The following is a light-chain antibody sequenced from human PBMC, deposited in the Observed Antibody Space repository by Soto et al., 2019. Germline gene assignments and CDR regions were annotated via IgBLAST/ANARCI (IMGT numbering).Light chain of an antibody. V-gene: IGKV1-39*01. J-gene: IGKJ1*01. CDR3: QQSYSNLWT. CDR2: AAS. Sequence: DIQMTQSPSSLSASVGDRVTITCRASQSISSYLNWYQQKPGKAPKLLIYAASSLQSGVPSRFSGSGSGTDSTLTISSLQPEDFATYYCQQSYSNLWTFGQGTKV. CDR1: QSISSY.